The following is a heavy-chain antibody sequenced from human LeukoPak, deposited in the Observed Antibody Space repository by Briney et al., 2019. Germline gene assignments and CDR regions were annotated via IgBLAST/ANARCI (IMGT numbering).Heavy chain of an antibody. CDR3: ARSGQIVVVPAATFRWFDP. D-gene: IGHD2-2*01. CDR1: GYTFTGYY. J-gene: IGHJ5*02. CDR2: INPNSGGT. V-gene: IGHV1-2*02. Sequence: ASVKVSCKASGYTFTGYYVHWVRQAPGQGLEWMGWINPNSGGTNYAQKFQGRVTMTRDTSISTAYMELSRLRSDDTAVYYCARSGQIVVVPAATFRWFDPWGQGTLVTVSS.